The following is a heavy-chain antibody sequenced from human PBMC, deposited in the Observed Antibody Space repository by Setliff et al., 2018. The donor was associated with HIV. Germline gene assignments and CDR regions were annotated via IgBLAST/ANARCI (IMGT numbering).Heavy chain of an antibody. J-gene: IGHJ3*02. CDR2: INHSGRT. V-gene: IGHV4-34*01. D-gene: IGHD3-22*01. CDR3: ARVGHYFDAFDI. CDR1: GGSFSGYC. Sequence: SETLSLTCAVYGGSFSGYCWSWIRQPPGKGLEWIGEINHSGRTKYNPSLKSRVTTSVDTSKNQFSLRLSSVTAADTAIYYCARVGHYFDAFDIWGQGTMVTVSS.